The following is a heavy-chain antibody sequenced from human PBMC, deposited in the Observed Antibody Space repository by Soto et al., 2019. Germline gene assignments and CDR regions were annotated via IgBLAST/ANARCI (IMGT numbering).Heavy chain of an antibody. Sequence: QVQLQESGPGLVKPSQTLSLTCTVSGGSISSGGYYWSWIRQHPGKGLEWIGYIYYSGSTYYNPSLKSRVTISVDTSKNQFSLKLSSVTAADTAVYYCARWRPGIAAAGTESGRDYWGQGTLVTVSS. CDR3: ARWRPGIAAAGTESGRDY. D-gene: IGHD6-13*01. CDR2: IYYSGST. CDR1: GGSISSGGYY. J-gene: IGHJ4*02. V-gene: IGHV4-31*03.